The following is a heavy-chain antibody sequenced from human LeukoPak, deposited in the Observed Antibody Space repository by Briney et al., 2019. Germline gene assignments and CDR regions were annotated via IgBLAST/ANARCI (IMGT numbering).Heavy chain of an antibody. Sequence: SETLSLTCAVYGGSFSGYYWSWIRQPPGKGLEWIGEINHSGSTNYNPSLKSRVTISVDTSKKQFSLKLSSVTAADTAVYYCARGPPYSSGWSLYYYYYGMDVWGQGTTVTVSS. V-gene: IGHV4-34*01. J-gene: IGHJ6*02. D-gene: IGHD6-19*01. CDR1: GGSFSGYY. CDR3: ARGPPYSSGWSLYYYYYGMDV. CDR2: INHSGST.